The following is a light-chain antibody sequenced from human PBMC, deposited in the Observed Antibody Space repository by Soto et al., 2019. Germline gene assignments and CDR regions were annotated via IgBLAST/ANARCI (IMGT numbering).Light chain of an antibody. CDR1: QDINIY. CDR2: AAS. V-gene: IGKV1-27*01. J-gene: IGKJ4*01. CDR3: QKYDGAPLT. Sequence: DIQMTQSPSSLSASVGDRVTITCRAGQDINIYLAWYQQKPGKVPKLLISAASTLQSGVPSRYSGSGSGTDFTRAIGSLQPEDVAIYYCQKYDGAPLTVGGGTKVEIK.